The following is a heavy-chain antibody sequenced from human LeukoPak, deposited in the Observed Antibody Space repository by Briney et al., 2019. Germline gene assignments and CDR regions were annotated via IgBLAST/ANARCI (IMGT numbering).Heavy chain of an antibody. Sequence: GASVKVSCTASGYTFTGYYMHWVRQAPGQGLEWMGRINPNSGGTNYAQKFQGRVTMTRDTSISTAYMELSRLRSDDTAVYYCARMNPGSAWYQEDYWGQGTLVTVSS. D-gene: IGHD6-19*01. CDR1: GYTFTGYY. CDR3: ARMNPGSAWYQEDY. CDR2: INPNSGGT. J-gene: IGHJ4*02. V-gene: IGHV1-2*06.